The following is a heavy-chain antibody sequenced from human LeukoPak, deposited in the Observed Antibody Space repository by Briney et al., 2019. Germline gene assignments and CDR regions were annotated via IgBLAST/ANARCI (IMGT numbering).Heavy chain of an antibody. V-gene: IGHV3-20*04. J-gene: IGHJ4*02. Sequence: GGSLRLSCAASGFTFSSYAMSWVRQAPGKGLEWVSGINWNGGSTGYADSVKGRFTISRDNAKNSLYLQMNSLRAEDTALYYCARADEGLSGWFPFDYWGQGTLVTVSS. CDR1: GFTFSSYA. D-gene: IGHD6-19*01. CDR2: INWNGGST. CDR3: ARADEGLSGWFPFDY.